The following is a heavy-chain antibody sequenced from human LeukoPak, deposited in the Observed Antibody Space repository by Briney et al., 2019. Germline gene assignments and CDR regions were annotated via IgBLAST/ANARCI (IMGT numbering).Heavy chain of an antibody. CDR3: ARLDSRISIFGVVPPDV. V-gene: IGHV4-59*01. D-gene: IGHD3-3*01. CDR2: IYYSGST. J-gene: IGHJ6*04. CDR1: GGSISSYY. Sequence: SETLSLTCTVSGGSISSYYWSWIRQPPGKGLEWIGYIYYSGSTNYNPSLKSRVTISVDTSKNQFSLKLSSVTAADTAVYYCARLDSRISIFGVVPPDVWGKGTTVTVSS.